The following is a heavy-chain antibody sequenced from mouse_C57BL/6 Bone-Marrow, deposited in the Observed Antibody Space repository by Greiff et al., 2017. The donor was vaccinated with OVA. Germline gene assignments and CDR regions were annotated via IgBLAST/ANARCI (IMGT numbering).Heavy chain of an antibody. Sequence: QVQLQQPGAELVMPGASVKLSCKASGYTFTSYWMHWVKQRPGQGLEWIGEIDPSDSYTNYNQKFKGKSTLTVDKSSSTAYMHLSSLTSEDSAVYYCAREDYYGSSFYYAMDYWGQGTSVTVSS. CDR1: GYTFTSYW. J-gene: IGHJ4*01. CDR2: IDPSDSYT. V-gene: IGHV1-69*01. D-gene: IGHD1-1*01. CDR3: AREDYYGSSFYYAMDY.